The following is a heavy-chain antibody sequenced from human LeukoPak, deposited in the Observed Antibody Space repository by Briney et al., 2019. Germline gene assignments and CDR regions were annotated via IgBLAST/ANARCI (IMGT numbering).Heavy chain of an antibody. D-gene: IGHD4-23*01. V-gene: IGHV4-61*02. J-gene: IGHJ4*02. CDR3: ARHGGGGTIGY. CDR1: GGSISSSSYY. CDR2: IYTSGST. Sequence: KPSETLSLTCTVSGGSISSSSYYWSWIRQPAGKGLEWIGRIYTSGSTNYNPSLKSRVTMSVDTSKNQFSLKLSSVTAADTAVYYCARHGGGGTIGYWGQGTLVTVSS.